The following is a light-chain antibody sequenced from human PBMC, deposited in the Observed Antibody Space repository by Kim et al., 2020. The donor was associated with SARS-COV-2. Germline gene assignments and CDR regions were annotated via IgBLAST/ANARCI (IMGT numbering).Light chain of an antibody. CDR3: QQTYNTPWM. CDR1: QGITIY. CDR2: AAS. Sequence: DIQMTQSPSSLSASVGDRVTITCRASQGITIYLNWYQQKPGKAPKLLICAASSLQSGVPSRFSGSGSGTVFTLTISSLQPEGFATYYCQQTYNTPWMFGRGTKVDIK. V-gene: IGKV1-39*01. J-gene: IGKJ1*01.